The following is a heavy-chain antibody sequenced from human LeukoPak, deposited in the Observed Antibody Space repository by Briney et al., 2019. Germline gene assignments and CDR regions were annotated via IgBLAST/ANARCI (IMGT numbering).Heavy chain of an antibody. D-gene: IGHD4-23*01. J-gene: IGHJ4*02. CDR1: GGTLSSYA. CDR2: IIPIFGTA. CDR3: AKSYGGNSGVDY. V-gene: IGHV1-69*13. Sequence: ASVKVSCKASGGTLSSYAISWVRQAPGQGLEWMGGIIPIFGTANYAQKFQGRVTITADESTSTAYMELSSLRSEDTAVYYCAKSYGGNSGVDYWGQGTLVTVSS.